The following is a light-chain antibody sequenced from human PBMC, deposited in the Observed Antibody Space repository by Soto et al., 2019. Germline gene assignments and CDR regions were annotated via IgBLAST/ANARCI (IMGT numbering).Light chain of an antibody. Sequence: QPVLTQSPSASASLGASVKLTCTLSSGHSNYAIAWHQQQPEKGPRYLMKLNNDGSHSKGDGIPDRFSGSSSGAERSLTISSLQSEDESDYYCQTWDTGISVVFGGGTKLTVL. CDR3: QTWDTGISVV. CDR1: SGHSNYA. J-gene: IGLJ2*01. CDR2: LNNDGSH. V-gene: IGLV4-69*01.